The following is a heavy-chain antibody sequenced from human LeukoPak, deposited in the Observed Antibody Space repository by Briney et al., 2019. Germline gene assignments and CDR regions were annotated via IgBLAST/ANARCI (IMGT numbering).Heavy chain of an antibody. Sequence: GASVKVSCKASGGTFSNYAISWVRQAPGQGLEWMGGIIPMFGTANYAQMFQGRVTITTDESTSTAYMELSSLRSEDTAVYYCARERIVAAAGTGWFDPWGQGTLVTVSS. CDR1: GGTFSNYA. CDR3: ARERIVAAAGTGWFDP. J-gene: IGHJ5*02. D-gene: IGHD6-13*01. CDR2: IIPMFGTA. V-gene: IGHV1-69*05.